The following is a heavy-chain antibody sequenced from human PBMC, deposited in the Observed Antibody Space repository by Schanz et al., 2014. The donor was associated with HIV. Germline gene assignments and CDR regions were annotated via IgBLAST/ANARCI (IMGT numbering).Heavy chain of an antibody. D-gene: IGHD4-17*01. CDR1: GLTFSNYA. Sequence: VQLVESGGGVVQPGRSLRLSCTASGLTFSNYAMSWVRQAPGKGPEWGSGIRGGGGDTYYADSVKGRFTISRDNSKNTLYLQMNSLRGEDTAVYYCATAAVTDYSDNWGQGTLVTVSS. CDR2: IRGGGGDT. CDR3: ATAAVTDYSDN. J-gene: IGHJ4*02. V-gene: IGHV3-23*04.